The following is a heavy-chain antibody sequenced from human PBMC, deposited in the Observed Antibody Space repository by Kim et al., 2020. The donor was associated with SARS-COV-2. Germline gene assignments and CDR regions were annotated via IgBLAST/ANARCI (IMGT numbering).Heavy chain of an antibody. D-gene: IGHD4-17*01. V-gene: IGHV1-3*01. CDR2: IIGGNGNT. J-gene: IGHJ4*02. CDR1: GYTFATFG. CDR3: ARWGHYGELDY. Sequence: ASVKVSCKASGYTFATFGIHWVLQAPGQRPEWMGWIIGGNGNTRYSQKFQDRVTITRDTSANTVYMELSSLRYEDTAVYYCARWGHYGELDYWGQGTLVTVSS.